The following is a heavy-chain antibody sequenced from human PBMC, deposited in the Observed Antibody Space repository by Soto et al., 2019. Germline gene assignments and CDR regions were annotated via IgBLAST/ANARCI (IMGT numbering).Heavy chain of an antibody. CDR3: AHRRVPGYCSTGNCATDAFDI. CDR2: IYCDGDQ. Sequence: SGPTLVNPTQTLTLTCTFSGFSLSTSGVSVGWIRQPPGKALEWLALIYCDGDQGYSPSLKNRLTITKDTAKNQVVLTMINMDPLDTATYYCAHRRVPGYCSTGNCATDAFDIWGQGTMVTVSS. V-gene: IGHV2-5*02. CDR1: GFSLSTSGVS. D-gene: IGHD2-15*01. J-gene: IGHJ3*02.